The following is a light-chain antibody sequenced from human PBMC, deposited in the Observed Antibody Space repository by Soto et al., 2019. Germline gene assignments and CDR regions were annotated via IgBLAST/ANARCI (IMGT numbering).Light chain of an antibody. V-gene: IGKV3-15*01. Sequence: EIVMTQSPATLSVSPGERATLSCRASQSVSSNLAWYQQKPGQAPRLLIYGASTRATGIPARFSGSGSGTEFTLTISSLHSEDFAVYYCQQYNNWYIFGQGTK. CDR3: QQYNNWYI. CDR1: QSVSSN. J-gene: IGKJ2*01. CDR2: GAS.